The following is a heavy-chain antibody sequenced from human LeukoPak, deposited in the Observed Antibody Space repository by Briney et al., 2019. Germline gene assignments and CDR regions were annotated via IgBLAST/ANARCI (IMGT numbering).Heavy chain of an antibody. J-gene: IGHJ4*02. CDR2: IRNKANNYAT. D-gene: IGHD6-13*01. CDR1: GFTFSDSP. CDR3: TKRGTAADTSDY. Sequence: GGSLRLSCAASGFTFSDSPMHWVRQASGKGLEWVGRIRNKANNYATTYDASVKSRFTISRDDSKNMAYLQMNSLKTEDTAVYYCTKRGTAADTSDYWGQGTLVTVSS. V-gene: IGHV3-73*01.